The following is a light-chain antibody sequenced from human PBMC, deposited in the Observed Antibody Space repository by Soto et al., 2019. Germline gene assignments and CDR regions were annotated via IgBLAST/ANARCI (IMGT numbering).Light chain of an antibody. V-gene: IGKV3-15*01. CDR1: QSVSSN. Sequence: EIVMTQSPATLSVSPGERATLSCRASQSVSSNLAWYQQKPVQAPRLLIYGASTRATGIPARFSGSGSGTEFTLTISSLQSEDFAVYYCQQDTNWPPLTFGGWTKVEIK. J-gene: IGKJ4*01. CDR3: QQDTNWPPLT. CDR2: GAS.